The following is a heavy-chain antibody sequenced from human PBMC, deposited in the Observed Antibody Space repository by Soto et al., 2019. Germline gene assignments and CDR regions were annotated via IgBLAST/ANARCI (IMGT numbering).Heavy chain of an antibody. J-gene: IGHJ4*02. CDR3: ARDAEPEGYSYGYNY. Sequence: QVQLVESGGGVVQPGRSLRLSCAASGFTFSSYAMHWVRQAPGKGLEWVAVISYDGSNKYYADSVKGRFTISRDNSKNTLYLQMNSLRAEDTAVYYCARDAEPEGYSYGYNYWGQGTLVTVSS. CDR1: GFTFSSYA. D-gene: IGHD5-18*01. V-gene: IGHV3-30-3*01. CDR2: ISYDGSNK.